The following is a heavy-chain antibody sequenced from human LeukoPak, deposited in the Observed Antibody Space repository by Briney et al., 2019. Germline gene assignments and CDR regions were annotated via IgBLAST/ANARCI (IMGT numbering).Heavy chain of an antibody. V-gene: IGHV3-7*03. CDR3: AHHGGGTIRIAAFDI. CDR2: INEDGSDK. J-gene: IGHJ3*02. D-gene: IGHD3-3*01. CDR1: GFIFSGSW. Sequence: GGSLRLSCAASGFIFSGSWMAWVRQAPGKGLEWLANINEDGSDKNYVESLKGRFTISRDNSKNTLYLQLNSLRAEDTAIYYCAHHGGGTIRIAAFDIWGQGTMVTVSS.